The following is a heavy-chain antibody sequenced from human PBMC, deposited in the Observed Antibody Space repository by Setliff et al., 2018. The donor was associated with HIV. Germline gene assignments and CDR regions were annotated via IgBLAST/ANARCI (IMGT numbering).Heavy chain of an antibody. CDR1: GFTFSNAW. Sequence: GGSLRLSCAASGFTFSNAWMSWVRQAPGKGLEWVGRIKSKTDGGTTDYAAPVKGRFTISRDDSKNTLYLQMNSLKTEDTAVYYCTTGIPTYDFWSGFAFEIWGQGTMVTVSS. CDR3: TTGIPTYDFWSGFAFEI. D-gene: IGHD3-3*01. CDR2: IKSKTDGGTT. V-gene: IGHV3-15*01. J-gene: IGHJ3*02.